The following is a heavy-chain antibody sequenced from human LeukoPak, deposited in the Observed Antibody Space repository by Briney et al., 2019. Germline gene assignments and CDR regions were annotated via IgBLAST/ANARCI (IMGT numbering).Heavy chain of an antibody. D-gene: IGHD3-3*01. V-gene: IGHV1-2*02. J-gene: IGHJ5*02. Sequence: ASVKVSCKASGYTFTGYYMHWVRQAPGQGLEWMGWINPNSGGTNYAQKFQGRVTMTRDTSISTAYMELSRLRSHDTAVYYCARDSPLPYYDFWSGYWGNWFDPWGQGTLVTVSS. CDR3: ARDSPLPYYDFWSGYWGNWFDP. CDR1: GYTFTGYY. CDR2: INPNSGGT.